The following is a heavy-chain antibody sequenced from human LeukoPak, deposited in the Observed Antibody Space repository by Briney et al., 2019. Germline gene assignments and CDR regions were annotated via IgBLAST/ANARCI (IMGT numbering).Heavy chain of an antibody. CDR1: GFTVSSNY. CDR3: ASGDFWSGYYTGFMPDP. CDR2: IYSGGST. V-gene: IGHV3-66*02. Sequence: PGGSLRLSCAASGFTVSSNYMSWVRQAPGKGLEWVSVIYSGGSTYYADSVKGRFTISRDNSKNTLYLQMNSLGAEDTAVYYCASGDFWSGYYTGFMPDPWGQGTLVTVSS. D-gene: IGHD3-3*01. J-gene: IGHJ5*02.